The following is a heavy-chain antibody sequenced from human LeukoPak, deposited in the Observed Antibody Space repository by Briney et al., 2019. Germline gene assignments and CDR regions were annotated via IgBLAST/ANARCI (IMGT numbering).Heavy chain of an antibody. V-gene: IGHV4-34*01. Sequence: SETLSLTCTVSGGSVSVHYWSWIRQPPGKGLEWIGEINHSGSTNYNPSLKSRVTMSVDTSKNQFSLKLSSVTAADTAVFYCARGDYYGSGSYYTRYFYYGMDVWGQGTTVTVSS. CDR2: INHSGST. J-gene: IGHJ6*02. D-gene: IGHD3-10*01. CDR3: ARGDYYGSGSYYTRYFYYGMDV. CDR1: GGSVSVHY.